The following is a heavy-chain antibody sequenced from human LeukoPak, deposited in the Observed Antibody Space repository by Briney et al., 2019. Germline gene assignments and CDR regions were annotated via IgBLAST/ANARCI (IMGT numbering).Heavy chain of an antibody. CDR1: GVSISSYY. J-gene: IGHJ4*02. Sequence: SETLSLTCTVSGVSISSYYWSWIRQPPGKGLEWIGYIYHSGSTYYNPSLKSRVTISVDRSKNQFSLKLSSVTAADTAVYYCARGGCSSTSCYYFDYWGQGTLVTVSS. D-gene: IGHD2-2*01. CDR3: ARGGCSSTSCYYFDY. V-gene: IGHV4-59*12. CDR2: IYHSGST.